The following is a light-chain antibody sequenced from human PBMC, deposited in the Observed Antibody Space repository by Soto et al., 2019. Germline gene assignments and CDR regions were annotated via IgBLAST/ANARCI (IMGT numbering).Light chain of an antibody. Sequence: AIQMTQSPSSLSASVGDRVTITCRASQGIRNDLGWYQQKPGKAPKLLIYAASSLQRGVPSRFSGSGSGTEFTLTISSLQPDDFATYYCQHYNRYSEAFGQGTKVDIK. CDR1: QGIRND. CDR2: AAS. CDR3: QHYNRYSEA. V-gene: IGKV1-6*01. J-gene: IGKJ1*01.